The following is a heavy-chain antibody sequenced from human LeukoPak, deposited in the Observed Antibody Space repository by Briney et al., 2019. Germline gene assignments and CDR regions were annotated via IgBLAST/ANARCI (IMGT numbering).Heavy chain of an antibody. CDR3: ARVSRRVSILTGYRPSYFDY. Sequence: GGSLRLSCAASGFTFSSYAMSWVRQAPGKGLEWVSAISGSGGSTYYADSVKGRFTISRDNSKNTLYLQMNSLRAEDTAVYYCARVSRRVSILTGYRPSYFDYWGQGTLVTVSS. CDR2: ISGSGGST. J-gene: IGHJ4*02. CDR1: GFTFSSYA. D-gene: IGHD3-9*01. V-gene: IGHV3-23*01.